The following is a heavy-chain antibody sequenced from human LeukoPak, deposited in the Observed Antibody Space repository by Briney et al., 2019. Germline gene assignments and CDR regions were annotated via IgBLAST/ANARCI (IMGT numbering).Heavy chain of an antibody. CDR3: ARDGKIWFGEDHLDY. Sequence: PGGSPRLSCAASGFTFSSYEMNWVRQAPGKGLEWVSYISSSGSTIYYADSVKGRFTISRDNAKNSLYLQMNSLRAEDTAVYYCARDGKIWFGEDHLDYWGQGTLVTVSS. D-gene: IGHD3-10*01. CDR1: GFTFSSYE. CDR2: ISSSGSTI. J-gene: IGHJ4*02. V-gene: IGHV3-48*03.